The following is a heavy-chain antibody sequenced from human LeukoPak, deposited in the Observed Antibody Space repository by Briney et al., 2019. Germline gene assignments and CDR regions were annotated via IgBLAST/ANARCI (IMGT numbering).Heavy chain of an antibody. J-gene: IGHJ4*02. D-gene: IGHD5-18*01. Sequence: GGSLRLSCAASGFTFSSYSMNWVRQAPGKGLEWVSSISGSGSTTYYADSVKGRFTISRDNSKNMLYLQMNSLRAEDAAVYYCAKEEGYIYGLLDYWGQGILVTVSS. CDR2: ISGSGSTT. V-gene: IGHV3-23*01. CDR1: GFTFSSYS. CDR3: AKEEGYIYGLLDY.